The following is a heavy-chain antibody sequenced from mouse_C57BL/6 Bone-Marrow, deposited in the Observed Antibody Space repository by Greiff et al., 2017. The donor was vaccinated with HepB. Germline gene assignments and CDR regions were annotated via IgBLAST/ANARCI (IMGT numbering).Heavy chain of an antibody. D-gene: IGHD1-1*01. CDR3: ARGDYGSSSRDY. J-gene: IGHJ2*01. CDR2: IYPGDGDT. CDR1: GYAFSSSW. Sequence: VKLVESGPELVKPGASVKISCKASGYAFSSSWMNWVKQRPGKGLEWIGRIYPGDGDTNYKGKFKGKATLTADKSSSTAYMQLSSLTSEDSAVYFCARGDYGSSSRDYWGQGTTLTVSS. V-gene: IGHV1-82*01.